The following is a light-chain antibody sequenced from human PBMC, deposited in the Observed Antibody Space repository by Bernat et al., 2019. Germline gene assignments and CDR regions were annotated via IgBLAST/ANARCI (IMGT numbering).Light chain of an antibody. CDR3: QSADSSDWV. CDR2: KDS. V-gene: IGLV3-25*02. CDR1: ALPKQY. J-gene: IGLJ3*02. Sequence: SYELTQPPSVSVSPGQTARITCSGDALPKQYAYWYQQKPGQAPVLVIYKDSERPSGIPERFSGSSSGTTVTLTISGVQAEDEAHYYCQSADSSDWVFGGGTKLTVL.